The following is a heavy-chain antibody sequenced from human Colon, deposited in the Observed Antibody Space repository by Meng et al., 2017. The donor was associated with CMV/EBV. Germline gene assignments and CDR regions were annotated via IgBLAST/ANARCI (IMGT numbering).Heavy chain of an antibody. CDR3: AKGLSASQYYFDS. V-gene: IGHV3-48*03. CDR2: ISSSGSSI. CDR1: GFSFSGFE. J-gene: IGHJ4*02. Sequence: GGSLRLSCAGSGFSFSGFEMNWVRQAPGKGLEWISYISSSGSSIYYADSVKGRFTISRDNSKNTLFLQLNSLRVEDTAVYYCAKGLSASQYYFDSWGQGTLVTVSS. D-gene: IGHD3-16*01.